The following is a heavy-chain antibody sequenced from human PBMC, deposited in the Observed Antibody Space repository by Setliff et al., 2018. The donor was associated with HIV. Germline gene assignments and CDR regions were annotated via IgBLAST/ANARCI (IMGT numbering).Heavy chain of an antibody. CDR1: AYSFTSYW. V-gene: IGHV5-51*01. CDR2: IYPGDSDT. CDR3: ARFPPMLGGGSGSYYDAFDI. D-gene: IGHD3-10*01. J-gene: IGHJ3*02. Sequence: PGESLKISCKGSAYSFTSYWIGWVRQMPGKGLEWMGIIYPGDSDTRYSPSFQGQVTISADKSISTAYLQWSSLKASDTAMYYCARFPPMLGGGSGSYYDAFDIWGQGTMVTVSS.